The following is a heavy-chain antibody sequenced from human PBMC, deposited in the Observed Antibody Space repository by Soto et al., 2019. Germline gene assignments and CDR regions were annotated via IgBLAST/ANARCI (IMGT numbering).Heavy chain of an antibody. CDR3: ARGHFDDYGDYLYYYYYGMDV. Sequence: GASVKVSCKASGGTFSSYAISWVRQAPGQGLEWMGGIIPIFGTANYAQKFQGRVTITADESTSTAYMELSSLRSEDTAVYYCARGHFDDYGDYLYYYYYGMDVWGQGATVTVSS. J-gene: IGHJ6*02. CDR1: GGTFSSYA. CDR2: IIPIFGTA. V-gene: IGHV1-69*13. D-gene: IGHD4-17*01.